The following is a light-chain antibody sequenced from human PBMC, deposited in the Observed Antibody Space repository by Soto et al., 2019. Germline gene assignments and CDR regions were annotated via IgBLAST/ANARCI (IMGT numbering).Light chain of an antibody. J-gene: IGKJ5*01. V-gene: IGKV3-15*01. CDR2: DTS. Sequence: VLPQSPGTLSLSPGERATLSCRAIQSITTGYLAWYQQKPGQAPRLLIYDTSTRATGIPARFSGSGSGTEFTLTISSLQSEDFAVYYCQQYSNWPPITFGQGTRLEIK. CDR3: QQYSNWPPIT. CDR1: QSITTGY.